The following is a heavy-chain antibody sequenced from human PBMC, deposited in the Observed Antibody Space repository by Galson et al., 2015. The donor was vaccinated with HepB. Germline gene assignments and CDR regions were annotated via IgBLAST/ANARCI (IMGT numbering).Heavy chain of an antibody. V-gene: IGHV3-15*07. D-gene: IGHD2-15*01. J-gene: IGHJ6*02. Sequence: SLRLSCAASGFTFSNAWMNWVRQAPGKGLEWVGRIKSKTDGGTTDYAAPVKGRFTISRDDSKSTLYLQMNSLKTEDTAVYYCTIPYCSGGSCYSDYYYYYYGMDVWGQGTTVTVSS. CDR2: IKSKTDGGTT. CDR3: TIPYCSGGSCYSDYYYYYYGMDV. CDR1: GFTFSNAW.